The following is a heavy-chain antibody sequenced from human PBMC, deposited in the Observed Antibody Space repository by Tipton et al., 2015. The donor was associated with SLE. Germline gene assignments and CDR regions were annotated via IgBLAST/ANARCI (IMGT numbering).Heavy chain of an antibody. CDR2: INPSGGST. J-gene: IGHJ3*02. V-gene: IGHV1-46*01. Sequence: QSGAEVKKPGASVKVSCKASGYTFTSYYMHWVRQAPGQGLEWMGIINPSGGSTSYAQKFQGRVTMTRDTSTSTVYMELSSLRSEDRAVCYCARGDRTHDAFDIWGQGTMVTVSS. CDR1: GYTFTSYY. CDR3: ARGDRTHDAFDI.